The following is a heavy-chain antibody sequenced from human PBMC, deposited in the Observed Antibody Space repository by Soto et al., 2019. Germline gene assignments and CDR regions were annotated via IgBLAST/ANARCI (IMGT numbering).Heavy chain of an antibody. V-gene: IGHV1-69*01. CDR2: IIPISETT. D-gene: IGHD2-2*01. CDR3: ARSQGSSTSLENYYYYYYGMDV. CDR1: GGTFSSYA. J-gene: IGHJ6*02. Sequence: QVQLVQSGAEVKKPGSSVKVSCKASGGTFSSYAISWVRQAPGQGLEWMGGIIPISETTNYAQKFQGRVTITADESKSTAYMELSSLRSEDTAVYYCARSQGSSTSLENYYYYYYGMDVWGQGTKVTVSS.